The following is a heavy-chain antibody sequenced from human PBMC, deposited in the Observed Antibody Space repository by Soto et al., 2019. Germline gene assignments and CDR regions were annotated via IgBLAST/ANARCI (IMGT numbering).Heavy chain of an antibody. CDR1: GFTFSSYA. Sequence: GGSLRLSCAASGFTFSSYAMSWVRQAPGKGLEWVSAISGSGGSTYYADSVKGRFTISRDNSKNTLYLQMNSLRAEDTAVYYCAKGSHSAIKFRDAFDYWGQGTLVTVSS. V-gene: IGHV3-23*01. CDR2: ISGSGGST. CDR3: AKGSHSAIKFRDAFDY. J-gene: IGHJ4*02. D-gene: IGHD2-21*01.